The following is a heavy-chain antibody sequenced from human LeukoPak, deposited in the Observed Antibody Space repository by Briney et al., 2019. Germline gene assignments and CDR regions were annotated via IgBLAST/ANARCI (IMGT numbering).Heavy chain of an antibody. CDR3: ARDFRAAMVSDWFDP. CDR2: INCNSGDA. Sequence: ASVKVSCKASGYSFTEHYIYWVRQAPGQGLEWVGRINCNSGDANSAQKFQGRVTMTRDTSISTAYMELSRLRSDDTAVYYCARDFRAAMVSDWFDPWGQGTLVTVSS. CDR1: GYSFTEHY. D-gene: IGHD5-18*01. J-gene: IGHJ5*02. V-gene: IGHV1-2*02.